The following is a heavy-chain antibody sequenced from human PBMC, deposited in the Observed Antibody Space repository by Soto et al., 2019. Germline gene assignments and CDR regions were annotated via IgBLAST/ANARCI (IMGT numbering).Heavy chain of an antibody. J-gene: IGHJ4*02. CDR3: AKGSPVGSYYSSSGFDY. D-gene: IGHD3-22*01. Sequence: EVQLLESGGGLVQPGGSLRLSCAASGFTFSNYAINWVRQAPGKGLEWVSVISGSGGSTYYADSVKGRFTISRDNSKNTLDLQMNSLRAEDTAVYYCAKGSPVGSYYSSSGFDYWGQGTLVTVSS. CDR1: GFTFSNYA. V-gene: IGHV3-23*01. CDR2: ISGSGGST.